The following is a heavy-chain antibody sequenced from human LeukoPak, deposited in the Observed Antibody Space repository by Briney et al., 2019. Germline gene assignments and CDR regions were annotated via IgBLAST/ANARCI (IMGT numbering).Heavy chain of an antibody. D-gene: IGHD3-10*01. V-gene: IGHV4-59*12. Sequence: SETLSLTCTVSGGSISSYYWSWIRQPPGKGLEWIGYIYYSGSTNYNPSLKSRVTISVDTSKNQFSLKLSSVTAADTAVYYCARRRSITMVRGVIIRGSNFDYWGQGTLVTVSS. CDR2: IYYSGST. CDR1: GGSISSYY. CDR3: ARRRSITMVRGVIIRGSNFDY. J-gene: IGHJ4*02.